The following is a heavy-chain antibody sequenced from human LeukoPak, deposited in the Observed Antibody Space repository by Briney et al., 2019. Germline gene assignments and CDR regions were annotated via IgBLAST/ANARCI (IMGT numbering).Heavy chain of an antibody. CDR1: GYTFTGYY. D-gene: IGHD6-13*01. V-gene: IGHV1-8*02. J-gene: IGHJ6*01. CDR2: MNPNSGNT. Sequence: ASVKVSCKASGYTFTGYYMHWVRRATGQGLEWVGWMNPNSGNTGYTQNFQGRVAMTRDSATSTAYMELSSLRSEDTAVYYCARGGGSSWYYYYYGMDVWGQGTTVTVSS. CDR3: ARGGGSSWYYYYYGMDV.